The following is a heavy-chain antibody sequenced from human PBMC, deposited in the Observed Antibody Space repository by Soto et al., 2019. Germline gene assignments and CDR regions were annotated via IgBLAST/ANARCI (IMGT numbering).Heavy chain of an antibody. CDR2: ISSNSAYI. CDR1: GFTFRSFT. Sequence: GGSLRLSCAASGFTFRSFTMNWVRQAPGKGLEWVSTISSNSAYIYYTDALRGRFTISRDNAKNSLHLQMNSLRAEDTAVYYCTRDASRDSSARGWFDPWGPGTLVTASS. J-gene: IGHJ5*02. CDR3: TRDASRDSSARGWFDP. V-gene: IGHV3-21*01. D-gene: IGHD6-13*01.